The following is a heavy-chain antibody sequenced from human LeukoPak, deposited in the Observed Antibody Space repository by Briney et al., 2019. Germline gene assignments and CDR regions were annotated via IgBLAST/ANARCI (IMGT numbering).Heavy chain of an antibody. D-gene: IGHD4-17*01. V-gene: IGHV4-39*01. CDR1: GGSLSTSNYY. CDR2: INHGGST. J-gene: IGHJ5*02. Sequence: SETLSLTCTVSGGSLSTSNYYWSWIRQPPGKGLEWIGEINHGGSTNYNPSLKSRVTISVDTSKNQFSLKLTSVTAADTAVYFCARHGYGSQGNWFDPWGQGPLVTVSS. CDR3: ARHGYGSQGNWFDP.